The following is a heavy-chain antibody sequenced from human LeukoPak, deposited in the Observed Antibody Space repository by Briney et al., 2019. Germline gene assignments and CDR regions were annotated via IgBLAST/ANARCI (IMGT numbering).Heavy chain of an antibody. J-gene: IGHJ4*02. CDR1: GFTFSSYS. D-gene: IGHD2-21*02. V-gene: IGHV3-48*01. CDR2: ISSSSSTI. CDR3: ARTPPYCGGDCYYSFDY. Sequence: GGSLRLSCAASGFTFSSYSMTWVRQAPGKGLEWVSYISSSSSTIYYADSVKGRFTISRDNAKNSLYLQMNSLRAADTAVYYCARTPPYCGGDCYYSFDYWGQGTLVTVSS.